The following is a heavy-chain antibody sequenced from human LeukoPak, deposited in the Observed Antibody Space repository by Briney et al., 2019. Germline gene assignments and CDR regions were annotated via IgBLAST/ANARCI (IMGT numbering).Heavy chain of an antibody. D-gene: IGHD1-1*01. V-gene: IGHV4-38-2*01. Sequence: PSETLSLTCAVSGYSISSGYYWGWIRQPPGKGLEWIGSIYHSGSTYYNPSLKSGVTISVDTSKNQFSLKMSSVTAADTAVYYCTRSPYNWNLENWFDPWGQGTLVTVSS. CDR1: GYSISSGYY. CDR3: TRSPYNWNLENWFDP. CDR2: IYHSGST. J-gene: IGHJ5*02.